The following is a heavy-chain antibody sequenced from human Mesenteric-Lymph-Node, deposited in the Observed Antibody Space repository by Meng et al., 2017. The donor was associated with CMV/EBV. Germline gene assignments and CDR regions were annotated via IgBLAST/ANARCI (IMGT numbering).Heavy chain of an antibody. V-gene: IGHV4-34*01. CDR1: GGSFSGYY. D-gene: IGHD3-10*01. CDR3: ARGPAPLYYHDY. J-gene: IGHJ4*02. Sequence: SETLSLTCAVYGGSFSGYYWSWIRQPPGKGLEWIGEINHSGSTNYNPSLKSRVSMAVDTSNNQLSLNLTSVTAADTAVYYCARGPAPLYYHDYWGQGTLVTVSS. CDR2: INHSGST.